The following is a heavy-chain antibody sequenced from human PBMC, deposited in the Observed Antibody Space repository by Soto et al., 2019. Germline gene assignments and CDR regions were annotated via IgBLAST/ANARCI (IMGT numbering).Heavy chain of an antibody. V-gene: IGHV3-43D*04. CDR1: GFTFDDYA. CDR2: ISWDGGSK. Sequence: EVQLVESGGVVVQPGGSLRLSCATSGFTFDDYAMHWVRQAPGKGLEWVSLISWDGGSKYYADSVKGRLTNSRDNSKNPLYLQMSSLRAEETAVYYCVKATVAGAAYDYYYGMDVWGQGTTVTVSS. J-gene: IGHJ6*02. D-gene: IGHD6-19*01. CDR3: VKATVAGAAYDYYYGMDV.